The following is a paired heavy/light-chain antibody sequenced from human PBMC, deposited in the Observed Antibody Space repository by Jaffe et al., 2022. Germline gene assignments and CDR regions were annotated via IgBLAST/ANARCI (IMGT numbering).Heavy chain of an antibody. D-gene: IGHD3-10*01. CDR1: GGSVGSTNYY. CDR3: TRHAYYYGSGNNIRYFQH. V-gene: IGHV4-39*01. J-gene: IGHJ1*01. Sequence: QLQLQESGPGLVKPSETLSLTCTVSGGSVGSTNYYWGWIRQSPGKGLEWIGSVDYSGRTQYKPSLKSRVTISVDTSKNQFSLKVNSVTAADTAMYYCTRHAYYYGSGNNIRYFQHWGQGTLITVSS. CDR2: VDYSGRT.
Light chain of an antibody. CDR3: QQYYSTPLT. CDR2: WAS. Sequence: DIVMTQSPDSLAVSLGERATINCKSSQSVLYSSNKNNYLAWYQQKPRQPPKLLIYWASTRESGVPDRFSGSGSGTDFTLTISSLQAEDVAVYYCQQYYSTPLTFGGGTKVEIK. J-gene: IGKJ4*01. V-gene: IGKV4-1*01. CDR1: QSVLYSSNKNNY.